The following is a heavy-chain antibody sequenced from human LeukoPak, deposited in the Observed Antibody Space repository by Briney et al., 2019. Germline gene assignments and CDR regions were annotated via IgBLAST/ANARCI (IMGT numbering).Heavy chain of an antibody. D-gene: IGHD3-10*01. CDR3: ATLRRYGSGTNYPPGYFDY. Sequence: PSETLSLTCSFSGDSISTYYWSWIRQSPGKGLEWVGTFYYSGRTYYNPSLKSRVSLSVDTSQNLFSLHLNSVTAADTAVYYCATLRRYGSGTNYPPGYFDYWGQGTLVSVSS. J-gene: IGHJ4*02. CDR2: FYYSGRT. CDR1: GDSISTYY. V-gene: IGHV4-59*04.